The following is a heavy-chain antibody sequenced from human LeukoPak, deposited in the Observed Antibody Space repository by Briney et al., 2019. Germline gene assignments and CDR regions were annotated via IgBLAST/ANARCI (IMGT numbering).Heavy chain of an antibody. V-gene: IGHV4-30-4*01. CDR1: GGSISSGDYY. CDR2: IYYSGST. D-gene: IGHD4-17*01. CDR3: ARGYGDYVSPSWFDP. J-gene: IGHJ5*02. Sequence: KLSQTLSLTCTVSGGSISSGDYYWSWIRQPPGKGLEWIGYIYYSGSTYYNPSLKSRVTISVDTSKNQFSLKLSSVTAADTAVYYCARGYGDYVSPSWFDPWGQGTLVTVSS.